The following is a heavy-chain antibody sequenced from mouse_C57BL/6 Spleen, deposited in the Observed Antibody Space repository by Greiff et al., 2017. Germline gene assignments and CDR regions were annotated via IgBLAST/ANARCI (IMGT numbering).Heavy chain of an antibody. J-gene: IGHJ4*01. V-gene: IGHV1-50*01. Sequence: QVQLKQPGAELVKPGASVKLSCKASGYTFTSYWMQWVKQRPGQGLEWIGEIDPSDRYTNNNQKFKGKATLTVYTSSSAAYMQLSSLTSEDSAVYYCARLRVYYAMDYWGQGTSVTVSS. CDR1: GYTFTSYW. CDR3: ARLRVYYAMDY. CDR2: IDPSDRYT.